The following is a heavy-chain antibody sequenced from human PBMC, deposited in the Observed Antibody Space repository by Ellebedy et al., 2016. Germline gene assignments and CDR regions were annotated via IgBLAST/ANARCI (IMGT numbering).Heavy chain of an antibody. J-gene: IGHJ4*02. CDR3: ARDGSEWSRDY. CDR2: IVFSGTAT. V-gene: IGHV3-21*01. CDR1: GFIFNIAG. Sequence: GESLKISXAASGFIFNIAGMTWVRQAPGKGLEWVATIVFSGTATYYSDSVKGRFIISRDNATNSLFLQMNSLRVENTAVYYCARDGSEWSRDYWGQGTLVTVSS. D-gene: IGHD3-3*01.